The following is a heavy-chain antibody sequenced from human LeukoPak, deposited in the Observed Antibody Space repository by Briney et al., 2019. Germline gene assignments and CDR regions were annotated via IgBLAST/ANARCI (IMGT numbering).Heavy chain of an antibody. D-gene: IGHD6-19*01. CDR3: AREEKGIAVAGGYFDY. CDR2: IYSGGST. CDR1: GFTVSSNY. Sequence: GGSLRLSCAASGFTVSSNYMSWVRQAPGKGLEWVSVIYSGGSTYYADSVKGRFTISRDNSKNTLYLQMNSLRAEDTAVYYCAREEKGIAVAGGYFDYWGQGTLVTVSS. J-gene: IGHJ4*02. V-gene: IGHV3-66*01.